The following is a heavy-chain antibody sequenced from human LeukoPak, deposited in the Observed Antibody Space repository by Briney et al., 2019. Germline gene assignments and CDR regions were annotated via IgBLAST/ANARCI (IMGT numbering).Heavy chain of an antibody. J-gene: IGHJ5*02. CDR1: GGSFSGYY. Sequence: SGTLSLTCAVYGGSFSGYYWSWIRQPPGKGLEWIGEINHSGSTNYNPSLKSRVTISVDTSKNQFSLKLSSVTAADTAVYYCARYYYDSSGSNWFDPWGQGTLVTVSS. CDR2: INHSGST. V-gene: IGHV4-34*01. CDR3: ARYYYDSSGSNWFDP. D-gene: IGHD3-22*01.